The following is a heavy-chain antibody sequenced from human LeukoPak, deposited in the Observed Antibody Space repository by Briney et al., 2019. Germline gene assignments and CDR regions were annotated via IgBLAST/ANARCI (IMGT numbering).Heavy chain of an antibody. Sequence: PSETLSLTCAVYGGSFSGYYWSWIRQPPGKGLEWIGEINHSGSTNYNPSLKSRATISVDTSKNQFSLKLSSVTAADTAVYYCARGQTGTSFDYWGQGTLVTVSS. CDR2: INHSGST. D-gene: IGHD7-27*01. J-gene: IGHJ4*02. CDR3: ARGQTGTSFDY. V-gene: IGHV4-34*01. CDR1: GGSFSGYY.